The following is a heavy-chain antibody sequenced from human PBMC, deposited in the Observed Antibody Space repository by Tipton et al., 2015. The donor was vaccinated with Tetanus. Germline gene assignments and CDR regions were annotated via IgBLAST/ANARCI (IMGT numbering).Heavy chain of an antibody. CDR1: GDSISRGSYT. CDR3: SRALGSTDPQQPGVYFFYYYGMDV. D-gene: IGHD2-2*01. CDR2: IFHSGST. J-gene: IGHJ6*02. V-gene: IGHV4-30-2*01. Sequence: GLVKPSQTLSLTCTVSGDSISRGSYTWSWIRQRPGKGLEWIGYIFHSGSTSYNPSLKGRVTISLDRSKNQFSLSLRSVTAADTAVYFCSRALGSTDPQQPGVYFFYYYGMDVWGHGTTVTVSS.